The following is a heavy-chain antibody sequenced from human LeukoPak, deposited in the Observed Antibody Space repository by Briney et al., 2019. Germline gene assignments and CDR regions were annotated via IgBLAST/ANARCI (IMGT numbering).Heavy chain of an antibody. V-gene: IGHV3-30*02. D-gene: IGHD3-10*01. CDR1: GFTFSSYG. Sequence: PGGSLRLSCAASGFTFSSYGMHWVRQAPGKGLEWVAFVRYDASNKYYADSVMGRFTISRDNSKNTLFLQMNSLRAEDTAIYYCAKDPPSFGSRSYYPTLDYWGQGTLVTVSS. CDR2: VRYDASNK. J-gene: IGHJ4*02. CDR3: AKDPPSFGSRSYYPTLDY.